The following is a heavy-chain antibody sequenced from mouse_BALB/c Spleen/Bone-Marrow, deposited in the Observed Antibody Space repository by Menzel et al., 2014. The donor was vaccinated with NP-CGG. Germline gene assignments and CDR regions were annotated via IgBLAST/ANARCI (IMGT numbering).Heavy chain of an antibody. D-gene: IGHD2-1*01. CDR2: IRDKANGYTT. CDR1: GFTFTDYY. CDR3: ARDDGNYHCIDR. Sequence: EVKLMESGGGLVQPGGSLRLSCATSGFTFTDYYMSWVRQPPGEALEWLGFIRDKANGYTTEYSASVKGRFTISRDNSQSIVYLQMNTLRTENSATYYCARDDGNYHCIDRRAQGTTLTDTS. J-gene: IGHJ2*01. V-gene: IGHV7-3*02.